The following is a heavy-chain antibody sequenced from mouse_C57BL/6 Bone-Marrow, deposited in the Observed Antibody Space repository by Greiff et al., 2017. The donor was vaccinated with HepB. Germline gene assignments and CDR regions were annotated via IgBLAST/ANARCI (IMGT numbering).Heavy chain of an antibody. Sequence: VQRVESGAELARPGASVKMSCKASGYTFTSYTMHWVKQRPGQGLEWIGYINPSSGYTKYNQKFKDKATLTADKSSSTAYMQLSSLTSEDSAVYYCARDSSPLAYWGQGTLVTVSA. CDR3: ARDSSPLAY. CDR2: INPSSGYT. V-gene: IGHV1-4*01. J-gene: IGHJ3*01. CDR1: GYTFTSYT. D-gene: IGHD3-2*02.